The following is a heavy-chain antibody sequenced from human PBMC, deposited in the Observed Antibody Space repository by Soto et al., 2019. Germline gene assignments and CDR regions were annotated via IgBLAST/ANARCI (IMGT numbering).Heavy chain of an antibody. CDR3: AAEGIVGATRPFDY. V-gene: IGHV1-58*01. CDR2: IVVGSGNT. CDR1: GFTFTSSA. D-gene: IGHD1-26*01. J-gene: IGHJ4*02. Sequence: AASVKVSCKASGFTFTSSAVQWVRQARGQRLEWIGWIVVGSGNTNYAQKFQERVTITRDVSTSTAYMELSSLRSEDTAVYYCAAEGIVGATRPFDYWGQGTLVTVSS.